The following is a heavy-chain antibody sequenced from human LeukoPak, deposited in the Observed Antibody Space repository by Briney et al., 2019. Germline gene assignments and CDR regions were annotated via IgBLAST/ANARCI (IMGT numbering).Heavy chain of an antibody. CDR1: GFTFSDHY. D-gene: IGHD3-22*01. J-gene: IGHJ4*02. CDR2: IGGDGNPI. Sequence: GGSLRLSCAASGFTFSDHYMSWIRQAPGKGLQRLAYIGGDGNPIFYADSVKGRFTISRDNTKNSLYLRMNNLRAEDTAVYYCVRDAGVWYDSSCDIWGQGTLVAVSS. V-gene: IGHV3-11*01. CDR3: VRDAGVWYDSSCDI.